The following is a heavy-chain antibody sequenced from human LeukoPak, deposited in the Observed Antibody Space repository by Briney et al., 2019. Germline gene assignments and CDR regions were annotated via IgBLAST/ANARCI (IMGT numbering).Heavy chain of an antibody. CDR3: ARGLQNRSSGRRFDVFHI. CDR2: IYTSGST. D-gene: IGHD6-6*01. V-gene: IGHV4-61*02. J-gene: IGHJ3*02. Sequence: SETLSLTCTVSGGSISSGSYYWSWIRQPAGKGLEWIGRIYTSGSTHYNPSLKSRVTISVDTSKNQFSLKLSSVTAADTAVYYCARGLQNRSSGRRFDVFHIWGQGTMVTVSS. CDR1: GGSISSGSYY.